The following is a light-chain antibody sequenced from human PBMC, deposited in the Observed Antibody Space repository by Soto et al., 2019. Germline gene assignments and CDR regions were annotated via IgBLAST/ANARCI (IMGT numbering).Light chain of an antibody. CDR1: TPNIGNNY. V-gene: IGLV1-47*02. Sequence: QSVLVQPPSASGTPGQRVPISCSGSTPNIGNNYVYWFQNLPGTAPKLLIYNNDRRPSGVPDRFSGSKSGTSASLAISGLQSEDESDYYCATWDGSLSGWVFGGGTKLTVL. CDR2: NND. CDR3: ATWDGSLSGWV. J-gene: IGLJ3*02.